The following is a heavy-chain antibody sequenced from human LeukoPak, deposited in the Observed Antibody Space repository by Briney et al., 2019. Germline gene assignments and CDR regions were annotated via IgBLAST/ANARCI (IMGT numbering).Heavy chain of an antibody. D-gene: IGHD2-2*01. V-gene: IGHV4-59*11. J-gene: IGHJ4*02. Sequence: PSETLSLTCSVSGGSISSHYWSWIRQPPGKGLEWIGYIYYSGSTNYNPSLKSRVTKSVDTSKNQFSLQLSSVTAADTAVYYCAREAIVPAATMGYFDYWGQGTLVTVSS. CDR1: GGSISSHY. CDR2: IYYSGST. CDR3: AREAIVPAATMGYFDY.